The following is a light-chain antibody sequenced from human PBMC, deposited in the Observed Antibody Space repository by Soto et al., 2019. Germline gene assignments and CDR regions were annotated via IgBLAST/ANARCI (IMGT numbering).Light chain of an antibody. J-gene: IGKJ1*01. CDR3: QQYNNWPWT. V-gene: IGKV3-15*01. CDR2: GAS. Sequence: EIALTQSPATLSLSPGERATLSCRASQSVSSYLAWYQQKPGQAPRLLIHGASTRAPGFPARFSGSGSGTDFTLTISSLQSEDFAVYYCQQYNNWPWTFGQGTKVDIK. CDR1: QSVSSY.